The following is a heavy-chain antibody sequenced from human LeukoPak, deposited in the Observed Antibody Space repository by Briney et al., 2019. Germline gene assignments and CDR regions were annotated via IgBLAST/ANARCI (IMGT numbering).Heavy chain of an antibody. CDR3: AKAGAVADYDY. J-gene: IGHJ4*02. CDR1: GFTFSSYG. CDR2: ISYDGSNK. Sequence: GGSLRLSCAASGFTFSSYGMHWVRQAPGKGLEWVAVISYDGSNKYYADSVKGRFTISRDNSKNTLYLQMNSLRAEDTAVYYCAKAGAVADYDYWGQGTLVTVSS. D-gene: IGHD6-19*01. V-gene: IGHV3-30*18.